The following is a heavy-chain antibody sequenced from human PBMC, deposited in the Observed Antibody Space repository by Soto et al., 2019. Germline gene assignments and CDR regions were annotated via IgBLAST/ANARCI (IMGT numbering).Heavy chain of an antibody. CDR2: VYYNGFT. V-gene: IGHV4-39*01. D-gene: IGHD3-3*01. J-gene: IGHJ5*02. CDR1: GGSISSSNYY. CDR3: ARQDDFWSGSNWFDP. Sequence: SETLSLTCTVSGGSISSSNYYWGWIRQPPGKGLEWIGNVYYNGFTYYNPSLKSRVTISVDTSKNHFSLRLISVTAADTAVYYCARQDDFWSGSNWFDPWGQRTLVTVSS.